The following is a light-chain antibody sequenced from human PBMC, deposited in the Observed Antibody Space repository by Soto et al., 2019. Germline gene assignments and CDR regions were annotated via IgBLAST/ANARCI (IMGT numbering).Light chain of an antibody. CDR2: GAS. CDR3: QQYNDLFSIT. J-gene: IGKJ5*01. CDR1: QSVYNN. V-gene: IGKV3-15*01. Sequence: EIVMKQSPATLSVYPGERATLSCRASQSVYNNLAWYQQKPGQAPRLLIYGASTRATGIPARFSGSGSGTDFTLTIDRLEPEDFGVYYCQQYNDLFSITFCQGGLPEIK.